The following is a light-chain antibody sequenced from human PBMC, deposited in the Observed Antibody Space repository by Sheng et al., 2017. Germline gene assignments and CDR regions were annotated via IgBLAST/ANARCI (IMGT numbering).Light chain of an antibody. CDR1: QGVSSW. V-gene: IGKV1-12*01. CDR3: QQADSFPYT. J-gene: IGKJ2*01. CDR2: ATS. Sequence: DVQMTQSPSSVSASVGDKVTFTCRASQGVSSWLAWYQQKPGKAPKLLISATSSLQSGVPSRFSGSGSGTDFTLTISSLQPEDFATYYCQQADSFPYTFGQGTRLEIK.